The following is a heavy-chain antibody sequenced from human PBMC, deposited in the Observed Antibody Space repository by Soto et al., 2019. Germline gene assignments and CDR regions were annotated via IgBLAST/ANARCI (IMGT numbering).Heavy chain of an antibody. CDR3: AKDLAYSSGWYSSLSGMDV. CDR1: GFTFSSYG. J-gene: IGHJ6*02. D-gene: IGHD6-19*01. Sequence: PGGSLRLSCAASGFTFSSYGMHWVRQAPGKGLEWVAVISYDGSNKYYADSVKGRFTISRDNSKNTLYLQMNSLRAEDTAVYYCAKDLAYSSGWYSSLSGMDVWGQGTTVTVSS. V-gene: IGHV3-30*18. CDR2: ISYDGSNK.